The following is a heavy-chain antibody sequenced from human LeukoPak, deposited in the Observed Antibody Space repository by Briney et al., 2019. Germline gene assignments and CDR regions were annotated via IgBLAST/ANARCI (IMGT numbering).Heavy chain of an antibody. CDR1: GFTFDDYA. D-gene: IGHD2-2*01. Sequence: GGSLRLSCAASGFTFDDYAMHWVRQVPGKGLEWVSGISWNSGSIGYADSVKGRFTISRDNAKNSLYLQMNSLRAEDMALYHCAKADCSSTICSFDYWGQGTLVTVSS. V-gene: IGHV3-9*03. CDR2: ISWNSGSI. CDR3: AKADCSSTICSFDY. J-gene: IGHJ4*02.